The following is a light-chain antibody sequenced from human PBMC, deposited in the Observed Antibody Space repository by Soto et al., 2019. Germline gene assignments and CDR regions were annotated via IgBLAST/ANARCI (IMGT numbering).Light chain of an antibody. Sequence: QSVLTQPASVSGSPGQSITISCTGSSADLGSHDYVSWYQQHPGKVPKLIIYEVSKRPSGASDRFSGSKSGNAAYLSISGLQPEDEADYYCNSYTTTSALVFGTGTKGTVL. J-gene: IGLJ1*01. CDR3: NSYTTTSALV. CDR2: EVS. CDR1: SADLGSHDY. V-gene: IGLV2-14*01.